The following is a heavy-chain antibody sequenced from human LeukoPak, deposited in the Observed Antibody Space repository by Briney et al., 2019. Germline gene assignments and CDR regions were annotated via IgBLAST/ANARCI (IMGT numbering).Heavy chain of an antibody. D-gene: IGHD2-2*01. CDR3: ARDSDLYCSSTSCCKGMDV. CDR1: GFTFSSYA. J-gene: IGHJ6*02. V-gene: IGHV3-30-3*01. Sequence: GGSLRLSCAASGFTFSSYAMHWVRQAPGKGLEWVAVISYDGSNKYYADSVKGRFTISRNNSKNTLYLQMNSLRAEDTAVYYCARDSDLYCSSTSCCKGMDVWGQGTTVTVSS. CDR2: ISYDGSNK.